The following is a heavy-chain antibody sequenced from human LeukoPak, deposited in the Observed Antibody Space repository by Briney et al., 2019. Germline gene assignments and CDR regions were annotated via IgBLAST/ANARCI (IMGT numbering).Heavy chain of an antibody. V-gene: IGHV4-61*08. CDR1: GGSISSGGYY. D-gene: IGHD5-12*01. CDR3: ARRRVYSGSGEFDF. CDR2: IHYSGTT. J-gene: IGHJ4*02. Sequence: SQTLSLTCTVSGGSISSGGYYWSWIRQPPGKGLEWIGYIHYSGTTNYNPSLKSRVTISLDTSRNQFSLKLRSVTTADTAVYYCARRRVYSGSGEFDFWGQGTLVTVSS.